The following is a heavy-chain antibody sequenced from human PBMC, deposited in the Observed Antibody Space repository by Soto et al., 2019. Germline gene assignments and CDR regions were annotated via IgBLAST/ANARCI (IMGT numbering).Heavy chain of an antibody. Sequence: PGGSLRLSCAASGFTFSDYYMSWIRQAPGKGLEWVSYISSSSSYTNYADSVKGRFTISRDNAKNSLHLQMNSLRAEDTAVYYCASLGSSSWYATYGMDVWGQGTTVTSP. D-gene: IGHD6-13*01. CDR1: GFTFSDYY. V-gene: IGHV3-11*06. J-gene: IGHJ6*02. CDR2: ISSSSSYT. CDR3: ASLGSSSWYATYGMDV.